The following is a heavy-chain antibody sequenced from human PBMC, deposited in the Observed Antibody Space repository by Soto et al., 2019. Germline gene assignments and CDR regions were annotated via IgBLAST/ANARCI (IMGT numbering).Heavy chain of an antibody. CDR2: ISISGNT. Sequence: SETLSLTCTVSGGSISSDFWSWIRQPPGKGLEWIGYISISGNTDYSPSLKSRATISADTSRNQFSLKLRSVNTADTAVYYCARGKPVLLWFGESAGVDVWGQGTTVTVS. CDR3: ARGKPVLLWFGESAGVDV. J-gene: IGHJ6*02. CDR1: GGSISSDF. D-gene: IGHD3-10*01. V-gene: IGHV4-59*01.